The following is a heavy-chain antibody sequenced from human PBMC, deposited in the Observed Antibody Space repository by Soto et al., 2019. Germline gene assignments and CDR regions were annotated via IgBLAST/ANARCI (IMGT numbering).Heavy chain of an antibody. CDR3: AKSVAYYDFWSGSPWLDY. V-gene: IGHV3-23*01. D-gene: IGHD3-3*01. CDR1: GFTFSSYA. J-gene: IGHJ4*02. CDR2: ISGSGGST. Sequence: GGSLRLSCAASGFTFSSYAMSWVRQAPVKGLEWVSAISGSGGSTYYADSVKGRFTISRDNSKNTLYLQMNSLRAEDTAVYYCAKSVAYYDFWSGSPWLDYWGQGTLVTVSS.